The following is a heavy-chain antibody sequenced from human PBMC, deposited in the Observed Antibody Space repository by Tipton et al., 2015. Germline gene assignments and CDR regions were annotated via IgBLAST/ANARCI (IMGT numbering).Heavy chain of an antibody. CDR1: GYFISSGHF. CDR3: ACQDYDSLTRDYQTVDY. CDR2: ISHSGNT. Sequence: GLVKPSETLSLTCGVSGYFISSGHFWGWVRQTPGKGLEWIASISHSGNTYYNPSLKSRVTMSRDTSKNQFSLKLTSVTAADTAVYYCACQDYDSLTRDYQTVDYWGQGTLVTVSS. D-gene: IGHD3-9*01. V-gene: IGHV4-38-2*01. J-gene: IGHJ4*02.